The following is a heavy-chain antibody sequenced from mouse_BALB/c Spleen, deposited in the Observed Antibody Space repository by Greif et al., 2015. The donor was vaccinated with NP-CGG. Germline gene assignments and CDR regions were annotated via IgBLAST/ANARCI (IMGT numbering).Heavy chain of an antibody. CDR3: ARDYDYWYFDV. D-gene: IGHD2-4*01. Sequence: QVQLQQPGAELAKPGASVKMSCKASGYTFTSYWMHWVKRRPGQGLEWIGYINPSTGYTEYNQKFKDKATLTADKSSSTAYKQLSSLTSEDSAVYYCARDYDYWYFDVRSAGTTVTVSS. CDR2: INPSTGYT. CDR1: GYTFTSYW. V-gene: IGHV1-7*01. J-gene: IGHJ1*01.